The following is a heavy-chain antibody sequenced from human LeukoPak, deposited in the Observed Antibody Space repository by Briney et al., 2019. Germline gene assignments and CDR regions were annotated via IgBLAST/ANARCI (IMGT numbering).Heavy chain of an antibody. D-gene: IGHD2-15*01. CDR2: VYYSGST. J-gene: IGHJ2*01. CDR3: ARLPGYWYFDL. CDR1: GGSISSSSYY. V-gene: IGHV4-39*01. Sequence: PSETLSLTCTVSGGSISSSSYYMSWIRQPPGKGLEWIGSVYYSGSTYYNPSLKSRVTISVDTSKNQFSLKLSSVTAADTAVYYCARLPGYWYFDLWGRGTLVTVSS.